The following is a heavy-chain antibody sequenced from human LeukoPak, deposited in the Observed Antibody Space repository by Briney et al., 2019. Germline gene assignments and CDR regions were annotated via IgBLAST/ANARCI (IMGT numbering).Heavy chain of an antibody. J-gene: IGHJ4*02. CDR3: ARPPALNY. CDR2: INSSGTTI. V-gene: IGHV3-48*03. D-gene: IGHD3-9*01. CDR1: GFTFSSYE. Sequence: PGGSLRLSCTASGFTFSSYEMNWVRQAPGKGLEWLSYINSSGTTIYYADSVKGRFIISRDNAKNSLYLQMNSLRAEDTAVYYCARPPALNYWGQGTLVTVS.